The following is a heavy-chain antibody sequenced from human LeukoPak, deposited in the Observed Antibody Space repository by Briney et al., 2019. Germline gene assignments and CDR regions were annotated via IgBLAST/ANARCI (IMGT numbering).Heavy chain of an antibody. CDR3: AKDNVYYYDSSGYYYGHSSRYYFDY. D-gene: IGHD3-22*01. CDR1: GFTFSSYA. V-gene: IGHV3-23*01. CDR2: ISGSGGST. J-gene: IGHJ4*02. Sequence: GGSLRLSCAASGFTFSSYAMSWVRQAPGKGLEWVSAISGSGGSTYYADSVKGRFTISRDNSKNTLYLQMNSLRAEDTAVYYCAKDNVYYYDSSGYYYGHSSRYYFDYWGQGTLVTVSS.